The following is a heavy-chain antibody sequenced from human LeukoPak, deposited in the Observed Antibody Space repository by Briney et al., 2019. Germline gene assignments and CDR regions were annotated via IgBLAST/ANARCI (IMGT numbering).Heavy chain of an antibody. CDR2: ISYDGSNK. Sequence: GGSLRLSCAASGFTFSSYTMHWVRQAPGKGLEWVAVISYDGSNKYYADSVKGRFTISRDDSKNTLYLEMSSLRAEDTAVYYCARDRGRQDAFDIWGQGTMVTVSS. J-gene: IGHJ3*02. CDR1: GFTFSSYT. CDR3: ARDRGRQDAFDI. V-gene: IGHV3-30-3*01.